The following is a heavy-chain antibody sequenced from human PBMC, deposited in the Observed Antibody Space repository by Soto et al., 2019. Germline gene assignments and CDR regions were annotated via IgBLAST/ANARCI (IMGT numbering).Heavy chain of an antibody. Sequence: KTSETLSLTCTVSGGSISSSSYYWGWIRQPPGKGLEWIGSIYYSGSTYYNPSLKSRVTISVDKSKNQFSLKLSSVTAADTAVYYCARDPFQLWMLDYYGMDVWGQGTTVTVSS. D-gene: IGHD5-18*01. J-gene: IGHJ6*02. V-gene: IGHV4-39*07. CDR3: ARDPFQLWMLDYYGMDV. CDR1: GGSISSSSYY. CDR2: IYYSGST.